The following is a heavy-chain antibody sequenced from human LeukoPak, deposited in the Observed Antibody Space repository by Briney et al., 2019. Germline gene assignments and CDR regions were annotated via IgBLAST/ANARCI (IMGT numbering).Heavy chain of an antibody. Sequence: ASVKVSCKASGYTFTSYGISWVRQAPGQGLEWMGWISAYNGNTNYAQKLQGRVTMTTDTSTSTAYMELRSLRSDDTAVYYCARDTYYYGSGSRLGGYWGQGTLVTVSS. CDR1: GYTFTSYG. J-gene: IGHJ4*02. CDR3: ARDTYYYGSGSRLGGY. V-gene: IGHV1-18*01. D-gene: IGHD3-10*01. CDR2: ISAYNGNT.